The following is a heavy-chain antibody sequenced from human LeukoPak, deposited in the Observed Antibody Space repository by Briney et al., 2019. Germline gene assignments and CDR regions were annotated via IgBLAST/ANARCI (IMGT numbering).Heavy chain of an antibody. CDR1: GFTFSSYA. D-gene: IGHD2-2*01. CDR2: ISGSGGST. CDR3: AKDAPVNIVVVPAANS. J-gene: IGHJ4*02. V-gene: IGHV3-23*01. Sequence: PGGSLRLSCAASGFTFSSYAMSWVRQAPGKGLEWVSAISGSGGSTYYAGSVKGRFTISRDNSKNTLYLQMNSLRAEDTAVYYRAKDAPVNIVVVPAANSWGQGTLVTVSS.